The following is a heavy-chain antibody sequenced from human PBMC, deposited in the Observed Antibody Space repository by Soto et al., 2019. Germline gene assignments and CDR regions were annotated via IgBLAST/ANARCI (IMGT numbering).Heavy chain of an antibody. CDR1: GYTLTELS. CDR3: ATDTYYDILTGGFDI. Sequence: ASVKVSCKVSGYTLTELSMHWVRQAPGKGLEWMGGFDPEDGETIYAQKFQGRVTMTEDTSTDTAYMELSSLRSEDTVVYYCATDTYYDILTGGFDIWGQGTMVTVS. V-gene: IGHV1-24*01. D-gene: IGHD3-9*01. CDR2: FDPEDGET. J-gene: IGHJ3*02.